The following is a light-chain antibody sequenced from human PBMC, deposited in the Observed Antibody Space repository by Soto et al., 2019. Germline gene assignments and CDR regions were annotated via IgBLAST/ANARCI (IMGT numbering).Light chain of an antibody. CDR2: EVS. J-gene: IGLJ1*01. CDR3: SSYAGRNTYV. V-gene: IGLV2-8*01. Sequence: QSVLTQPPSASGSPGQSVAVSCTGTSSDIGNYNFVSWYQQHPGKAPKLMIYEVSKRPSGVPDRFSGSKSGNTASLTVSGLQAEDEAAYYCSSYAGRNTYVSGPGAKVTVL. CDR1: SSDIGNYNF.